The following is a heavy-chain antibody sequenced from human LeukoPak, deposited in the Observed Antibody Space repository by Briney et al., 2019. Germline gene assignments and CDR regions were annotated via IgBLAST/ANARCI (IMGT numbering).Heavy chain of an antibody. CDR1: GASLTRPTYY. CDR3: ARFKSGGFSYFDS. CDR2: LFSTGSA. J-gene: IGHJ4*02. V-gene: IGHV4-61*01. D-gene: IGHD3-3*01. Sequence: PSETLSLTCSVSGASLTRPTYYQWSWIRQPPGKGLELIGSLFSTGSATLNPSLKSRVTMSLGTSKSQFSLQLSSVTAEDSAVYYCARFKSGGFSYFDSWGQGTRVAVSS.